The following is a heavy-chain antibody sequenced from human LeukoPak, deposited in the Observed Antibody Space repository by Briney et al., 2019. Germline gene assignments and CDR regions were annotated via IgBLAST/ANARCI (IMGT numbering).Heavy chain of an antibody. Sequence: TGGSLRLSCAASGFTFSSFGMHWVRQAPGKGLEWVAFIRYDGNNEYYADSVKGRFTISRDNSKNTLFLQMNSLRAEDTAVYYCAKDASNGFEYWGQGTLVSVSS. J-gene: IGHJ4*02. CDR2: IRYDGNNE. CDR1: GFTFSSFG. CDR3: AKDASNGFEY. D-gene: IGHD2-8*01. V-gene: IGHV3-30*02.